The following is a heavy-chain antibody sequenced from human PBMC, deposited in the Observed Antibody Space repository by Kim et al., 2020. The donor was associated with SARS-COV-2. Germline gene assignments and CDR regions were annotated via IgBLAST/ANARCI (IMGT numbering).Heavy chain of an antibody. V-gene: IGHV3-23*01. D-gene: IGHD3-22*01. CDR2: ISGSGGST. J-gene: IGHJ4*02. Sequence: GGSLRLSCAASGFTFSSYAMSWVRQAPGKGLEWVSAISGSGGSTYYADSVKGRFTISRDNSKNTLYLQMNSLRAEDTAVYYCATGQGDYYDSSGYPYPDYWGQGTLVTVSS. CDR3: ATGQGDYYDSSGYPYPDY. CDR1: GFTFSSYA.